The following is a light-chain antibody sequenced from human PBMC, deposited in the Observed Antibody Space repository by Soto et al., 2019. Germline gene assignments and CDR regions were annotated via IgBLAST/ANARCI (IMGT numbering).Light chain of an antibody. CDR1: RSNIGSNA. J-gene: IGLJ3*02. V-gene: IGLV1-44*01. CDR3: AAWDDSLNARGV. Sequence: QSVLTQPPSASGTPGQRVTISCSGSRSNIGSNAVSWYQQLPGTAPKLLIYNDNQRPSGVPDRFSASKSGTSASLAISGLQSEDEDEYYCAAWDDSLNARGVFGGGTQLTVL. CDR2: NDN.